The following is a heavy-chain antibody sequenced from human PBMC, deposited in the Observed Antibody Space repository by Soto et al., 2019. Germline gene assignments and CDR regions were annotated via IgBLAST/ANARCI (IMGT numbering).Heavy chain of an antibody. CDR1: GFTFSRYA. V-gene: IGHV3-30-3*01. D-gene: IGHD3-3*01. Sequence: GGSLRLSCAASGFTFSRYAMHWVRQAPGKGLEWVAFISHDGNNTYYADSVKGRFSISRDNSKNTLYLQTNSLRAEDTAVYYCAKGDYDFWSGYIYYYYYGMDVWGQRATVTVSS. J-gene: IGHJ6*02. CDR2: ISHDGNNT. CDR3: AKGDYDFWSGYIYYYYYGMDV.